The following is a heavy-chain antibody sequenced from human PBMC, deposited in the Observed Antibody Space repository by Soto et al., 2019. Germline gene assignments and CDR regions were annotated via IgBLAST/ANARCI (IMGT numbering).Heavy chain of an antibody. V-gene: IGHV1-18*01. CDR3: ARDIYDFWSGYSSNWFDP. Sequence: GASVKVSCKASGYTFTSYGISWVRQAPGQGLEWMGWISAYNGNTNYAQKLQGRVTMTTDTSTSTAYMELRSLRSDDTAVYYCARDIYDFWSGYSSNWFDPWGQGTLVTVSS. J-gene: IGHJ5*02. CDR2: ISAYNGNT. CDR1: GYTFTSYG. D-gene: IGHD3-3*01.